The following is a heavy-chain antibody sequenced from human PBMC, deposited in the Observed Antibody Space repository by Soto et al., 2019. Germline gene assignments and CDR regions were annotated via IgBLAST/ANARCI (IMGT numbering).Heavy chain of an antibody. CDR2: IGGSGHIT. CDR3: AKDRTVVVPASMGNWFDP. CDR1: GFTFSIYA. D-gene: IGHD2-2*01. V-gene: IGHV3-23*01. Sequence: QPGGSLRLSCAASGFTFSIYAMSWVRQAPGKGLEWVSAIGGSGHITYYADSVKGRFTISRDNSKNTLYLQMNSLRAEDTAVYYCAKDRTVVVPASMGNWFDPWGQGTLVTVSS. J-gene: IGHJ5*01.